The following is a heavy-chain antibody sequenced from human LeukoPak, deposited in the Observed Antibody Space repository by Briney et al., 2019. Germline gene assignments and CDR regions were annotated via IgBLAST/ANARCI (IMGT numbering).Heavy chain of an antibody. Sequence: SETLSLTCAVYGGSFSGYYWSWIRQPPGKGLEWIGEINHSGSTNYNPSLKSRVTISVDTSKNQFSLKLSSVTAADTAVYYCARGLQRGYSGYVGLSNDAFDNWGQGTMVTVSS. CDR3: ARGLQRGYSGYVGLSNDAFDN. V-gene: IGHV4-34*01. CDR2: INHSGST. D-gene: IGHD5-12*01. J-gene: IGHJ3*02. CDR1: GGSFSGYY.